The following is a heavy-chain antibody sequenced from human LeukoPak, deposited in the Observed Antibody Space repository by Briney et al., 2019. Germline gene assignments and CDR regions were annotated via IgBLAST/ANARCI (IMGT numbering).Heavy chain of an antibody. Sequence: SETLSLTCTVSGGSISSYYWSWIRQPPGKGLEWIGYIYCSGSTNYNPSLKSRVTISVDTSKNQFSLKLSSVTAADTAVYYCARGATTGYYNVKLDYWGQGTLVTVSS. CDR2: IYCSGST. V-gene: IGHV4-59*08. D-gene: IGHD3-9*01. CDR3: ARGATTGYYNVKLDY. J-gene: IGHJ4*02. CDR1: GGSISSYY.